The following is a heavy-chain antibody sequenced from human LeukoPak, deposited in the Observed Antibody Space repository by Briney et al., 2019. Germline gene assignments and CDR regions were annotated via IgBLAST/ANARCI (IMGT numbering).Heavy chain of an antibody. CDR3: ARALYYYDSSALDY. V-gene: IGHV4-4*07. Sequence: KPSETLSLTCTVSGGSISSYYWSWIRQPAGKGLEWIGRIYTSGSTNYNPSLKSRVTMSVDTSKNQFSLKLSSVTAADTAVYYCARALYYYDSSALDYWGQGTLVTVSS. CDR2: IYTSGST. D-gene: IGHD3-22*01. J-gene: IGHJ4*02. CDR1: GGSISSYY.